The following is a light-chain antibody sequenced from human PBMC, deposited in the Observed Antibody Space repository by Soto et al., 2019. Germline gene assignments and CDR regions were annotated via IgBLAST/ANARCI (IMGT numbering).Light chain of an antibody. CDR2: DVN. V-gene: IGLV2-14*01. J-gene: IGLJ2*01. CDR1: SSDIGGYDY. Sequence: QSALTQPAAVSGSPGQSITLSCTGTSSDIGGYDYVSWYQRHPGKAPKFIIYDVNNRPSGVSNRFSGSKSGNTASLTISGLQAEDEADYYCTSYASGSSHVVFGGGTKLTVL. CDR3: TSYASGSSHVV.